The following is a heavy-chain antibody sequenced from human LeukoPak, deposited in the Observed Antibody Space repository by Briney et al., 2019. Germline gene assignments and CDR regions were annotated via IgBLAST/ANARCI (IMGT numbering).Heavy chain of an antibody. Sequence: GGSLRLSCAASGFTFSGYFMSWVRQAPGKGLEWVANIKQDGSEKYYVDSVKGRFTISRDNAKNSLYLQMNSLRAEDTAVYYCARVYGSSWAYYFDYWGQGTLVTVSS. CDR3: ARVYGSSWAYYFDY. CDR1: GFTFSGYF. V-gene: IGHV3-7*03. CDR2: IKQDGSEK. D-gene: IGHD6-13*01. J-gene: IGHJ4*02.